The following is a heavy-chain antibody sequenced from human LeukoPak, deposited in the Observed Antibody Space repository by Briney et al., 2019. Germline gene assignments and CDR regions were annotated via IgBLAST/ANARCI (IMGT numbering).Heavy chain of an antibody. D-gene: IGHD1-26*01. Sequence: PGGSLRLSCAASGFTFSTYAMSWVRQAPGKGLQWVSGISDSGGSTYYADSVKGRFTISRDTSKNTLYLQMNSLRAEDTAVHYCAKDSSRGGSYYDYWGQGTLVTVSS. CDR2: ISDSGGST. CDR1: GFTFSTYA. V-gene: IGHV3-23*01. J-gene: IGHJ4*02. CDR3: AKDSSRGGSYYDY.